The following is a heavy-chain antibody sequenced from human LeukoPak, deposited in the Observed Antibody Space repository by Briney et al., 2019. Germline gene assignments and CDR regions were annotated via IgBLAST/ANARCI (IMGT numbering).Heavy chain of an antibody. CDR2: ISSGGST. D-gene: IGHD6-6*01. Sequence: GGSLGLSCAASGITVSANYWNWVRQAPGEGLEWVSVISSGGSTSYADSVKGRFTIARDNSKNTLYLQMNSLRAEDTAVYYCARGWSSSSYFGYWGQGTLVTVSS. CDR1: GITVSANY. CDR3: ARGWSSSSYFGY. J-gene: IGHJ4*02. V-gene: IGHV3-66*01.